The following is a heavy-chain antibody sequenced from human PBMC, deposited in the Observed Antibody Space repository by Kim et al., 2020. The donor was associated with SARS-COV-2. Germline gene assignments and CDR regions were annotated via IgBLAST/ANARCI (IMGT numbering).Heavy chain of an antibody. J-gene: IGHJ5*02. CDR3: ARGGEVRGVLPPPLYNWFDP. CDR1: GGSISSYY. CDR2: IYYSGST. Sequence: SETLSLTCTVSGGSISSYYWSWIRQPPGKGLEWIGYIYYSGSTNYNPSLKSRVTISVDTSKNQFSLKLSSVTAADTAVYYCARGGEVRGVLPPPLYNWFDPWGQGTLVTVSS. D-gene: IGHD3-10*01. V-gene: IGHV4-59*01.